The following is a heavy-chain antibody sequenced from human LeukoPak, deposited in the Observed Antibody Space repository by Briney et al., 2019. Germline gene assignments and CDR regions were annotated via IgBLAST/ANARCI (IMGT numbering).Heavy chain of an antibody. D-gene: IGHD3-22*01. Sequence: GGSTYYADSVKGRFTISRDNSKNTLYLQMNSLRAEDTAVYYCAKGLAYYYDSSGVYGMDVWGQGTTVTVSS. J-gene: IGHJ6*02. V-gene: IGHV3-23*01. CDR3: AKGLAYYYDSSGVYGMDV. CDR2: GGST.